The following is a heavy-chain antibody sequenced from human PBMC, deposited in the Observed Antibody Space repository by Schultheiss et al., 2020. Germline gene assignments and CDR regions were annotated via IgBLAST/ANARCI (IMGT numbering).Heavy chain of an antibody. Sequence: SETLSLTCAISGDSVSSNSAAWNWIRQSPSRGLEWLGRTYYRSKWYNDYAVSVKSRITINPDTSKNQFSLQLNSVTPEDTAVYYCARDKEEATINYYYYYGMDVWGQGTTVTVYS. CDR2: TYYRSKWYN. CDR3: ARDKEEATINYYYYYGMDV. V-gene: IGHV6-1*01. CDR1: GDSVSSNSAA. D-gene: IGHD5-12*01. J-gene: IGHJ6*02.